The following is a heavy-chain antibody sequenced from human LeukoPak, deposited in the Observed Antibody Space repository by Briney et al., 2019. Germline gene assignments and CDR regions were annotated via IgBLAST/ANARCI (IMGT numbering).Heavy chain of an antibody. V-gene: IGHV4-61*02. CDR2: IYTSGST. CDR3: ARGDPYSSSWYWFDP. CDR1: GGSISSGSYY. J-gene: IGHJ5*02. D-gene: IGHD6-13*01. Sequence: PSETLSLTCTVSGGSISSGSYYWSWIRQPAGKGLEWIGRIYTSGSTNYNPSLKSRVTISVDTSKNQFSLKLSSVTAADTAVYYCARGDPYSSSWYWFDPWGQGILVTVSS.